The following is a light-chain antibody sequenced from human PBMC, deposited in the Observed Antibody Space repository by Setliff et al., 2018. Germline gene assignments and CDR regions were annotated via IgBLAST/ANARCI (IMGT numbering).Light chain of an antibody. Sequence: QSALTQPRSVSGSPGQSVTISCTGTSSDVGGYNYVSWYQQHPGKAPKLIIYDVSKRPSGVPDRFYGSKPGNTASLTISGLQAEDEADYYCCSYAGSYTSLYVFGTGTKVTVL. CDR1: SSDVGGYNY. J-gene: IGLJ1*01. V-gene: IGLV2-11*01. CDR2: DVS. CDR3: CSYAGSYTSLYV.